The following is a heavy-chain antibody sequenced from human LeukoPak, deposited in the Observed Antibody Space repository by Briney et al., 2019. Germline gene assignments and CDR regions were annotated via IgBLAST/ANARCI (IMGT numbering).Heavy chain of an antibody. Sequence: SETLSLTCTVSGGSISSGDYYWSWIRQPPGTGLEWIGEINHSGSTNYNPSLKSRVTISVDTSKNQFSLKLSSVTAADTAVYYCARVVPYGSGSYYKVYYYGMDVWGQGTTVTVSS. CDR2: INHSGST. J-gene: IGHJ6*02. CDR1: GGSISSGDYY. V-gene: IGHV4-39*07. D-gene: IGHD3-10*01. CDR3: ARVVPYGSGSYYKVYYYGMDV.